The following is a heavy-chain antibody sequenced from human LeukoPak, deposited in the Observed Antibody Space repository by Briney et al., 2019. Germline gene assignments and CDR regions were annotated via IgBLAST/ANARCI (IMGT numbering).Heavy chain of an antibody. CDR3: ATSRIVVAAPFDY. D-gene: IGHD6-19*01. V-gene: IGHV1-46*01. J-gene: IGHJ4*02. CDR2: INPSGGGT. Sequence: ASVKDSFKSSGYTFTSYCMHGVRQAPGQGLEWMGIINPSGGGTRYAQKFQGRVTMTRDTSTSTVYMELSSLRLEDAAVYYCATSRIVVAAPFDYWGQRIVIFASS. CDR1: GYTFTSYC.